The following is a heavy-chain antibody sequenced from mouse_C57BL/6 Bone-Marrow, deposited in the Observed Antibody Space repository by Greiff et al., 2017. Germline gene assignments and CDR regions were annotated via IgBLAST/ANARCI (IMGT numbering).Heavy chain of an antibody. CDR1: GYTFPTYG. CDR3: ARYYGHWYFDV. Sequence: QVHVRQSGAGLVGPGTSVKMSCKASGYTFPTYGIGWASKRPGHGLEWIGDIYPGGGYTNYNEKFKGKATLTADKSSSTAYMQFSSLTSEDSAIYYCARYYGHWYFDVWGTGTTVTVAS. V-gene: IGHV1-63*01. CDR2: IYPGGGYT. D-gene: IGHD1-2*01. J-gene: IGHJ1*03.